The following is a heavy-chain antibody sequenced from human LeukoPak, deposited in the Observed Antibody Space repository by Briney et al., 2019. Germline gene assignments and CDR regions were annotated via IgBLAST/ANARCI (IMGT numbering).Heavy chain of an antibody. Sequence: SETLSLTCADYGGSFSGYYWSWIRQPPGKGLEWIGEINHSGSTNYNPSLKSRVTISVDTSKNQFSLKLSSVTAADTAVYYCARGGRNCTYGARYFDYWGQGTLVTVSS. CDR2: INHSGST. CDR1: GGSFSGYY. J-gene: IGHJ4*02. D-gene: IGHD1-7*01. V-gene: IGHV4-34*01. CDR3: ARGGRNCTYGARYFDY.